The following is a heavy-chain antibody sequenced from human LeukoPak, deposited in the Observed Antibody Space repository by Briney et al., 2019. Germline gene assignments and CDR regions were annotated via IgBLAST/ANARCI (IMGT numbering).Heavy chain of an antibody. J-gene: IGHJ4*02. CDR1: GGSFSDYY. Sequence: SETLSLTCAVYGGSFSDYYWTWIRQPPGKGLEWIGEINHSGSAKYNPSLKSRVTISVDTSKNQCSLKLSSVIAADTAVYYCARCGGYDYLDDYWGQGTLVTVSS. CDR3: ARCGGYDYLDDY. V-gene: IGHV4-34*01. D-gene: IGHD5-12*01. CDR2: INHSGSA.